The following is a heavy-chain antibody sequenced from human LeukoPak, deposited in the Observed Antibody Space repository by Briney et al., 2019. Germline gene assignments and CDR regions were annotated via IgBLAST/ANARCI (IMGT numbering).Heavy chain of an antibody. Sequence: PGGSLRLSCAASGFTVRSNYMNWVRQAPGKGLEWVSVIYSGGRTYYVDSVKGRFTISRDNSKNTLYLQMNSLRAEDTAVYYCGSTSLLGSGFFDYWGQGTLVTVSS. CDR3: GSTSLLGSGFFDY. D-gene: IGHD3-10*02. J-gene: IGHJ4*02. CDR2: IYSGGRT. V-gene: IGHV3-66*01. CDR1: GFTVRSNY.